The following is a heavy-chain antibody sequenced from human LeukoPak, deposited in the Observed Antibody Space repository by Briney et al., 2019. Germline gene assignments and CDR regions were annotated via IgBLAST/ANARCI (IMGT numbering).Heavy chain of an antibody. CDR2: IYYSGST. Sequence: SQTLSLTCTVSGVSISSGRYYWSWIRQPPGKGLEWIGYIYYSGSTNYNPSLKSRVTISVDTSKNQFSLKLSSVTAADTAVYYCASTTVITRIDYWGQGTLVTVSS. D-gene: IGHD4-17*01. V-gene: IGHV4-61*01. J-gene: IGHJ4*02. CDR3: ASTTVITRIDY. CDR1: GVSISSGRYY.